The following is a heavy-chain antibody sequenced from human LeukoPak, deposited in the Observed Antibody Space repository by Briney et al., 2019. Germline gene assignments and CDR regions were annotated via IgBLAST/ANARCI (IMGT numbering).Heavy chain of an antibody. CDR1: GYRFTSQY. V-gene: IGHV1-46*01. CDR2: IDPTGGST. J-gene: IGHJ3*02. D-gene: IGHD5-24*01. Sequence: ASVKVSCKASGYRFTSQYVHWVRQAPGQGLEWMGIIDPTGGSTRNAQKFQGRFSMTGDTSTSTVYMELSRLRSEDTAVYYCASFYNTNDALDIWGQGTMVTVSS. CDR3: ASFYNTNDALDI.